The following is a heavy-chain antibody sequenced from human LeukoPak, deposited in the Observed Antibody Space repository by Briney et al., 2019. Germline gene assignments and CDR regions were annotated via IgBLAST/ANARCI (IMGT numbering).Heavy chain of an antibody. CDR2: ISGSGGNT. CDR1: GFTFSSYG. V-gene: IGHV3-23*01. J-gene: IGHJ4*02. Sequence: PGGSLRLSCAASGFTFSSYGMSWVRQAPGKGLEWVSAISGSGGNTHYADSVKGRFTISRDNAKSSLYLQMNGLRAEDTAVYYCARDSRQQLFDYWGQGTLVTVSS. D-gene: IGHD4-11*01. CDR3: ARDSRQQLFDY.